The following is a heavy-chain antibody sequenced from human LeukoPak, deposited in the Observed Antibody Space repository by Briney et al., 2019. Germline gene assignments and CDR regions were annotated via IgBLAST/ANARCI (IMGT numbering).Heavy chain of an antibody. V-gene: IGHV1-3*01. D-gene: IGHD3-10*01. CDR3: ARRITMVRGVMGGWFDP. J-gene: IGHJ5*02. Sequence: ASVKVSCKASGYTFTSYAMHWVRQAPGQRLEWMGWINAGNGNTKYSQKFQGRVTITRDTSAGTAYMELSSLRSEDTAVYYCARRITMVRGVMGGWFDPWGQGTLVTVSS. CDR2: INAGNGNT. CDR1: GYTFTSYA.